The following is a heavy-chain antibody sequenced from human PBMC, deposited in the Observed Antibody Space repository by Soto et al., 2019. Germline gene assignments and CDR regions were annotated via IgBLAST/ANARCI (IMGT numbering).Heavy chain of an antibody. CDR3: VRTYYYETSGPFDL. J-gene: IGHJ4*02. V-gene: IGHV4-30-4*08. Sequence: PSETLSLTCTVSGGSISSGGYYWSWIRQHPGKGLEWIGYIYYSGNTYYNPSLKSRLTMSVDTSKNQFSLKLSSVTAADTAVYYCVRTYYYETSGPFDLWGQGILVTVSS. D-gene: IGHD3-22*01. CDR1: GGSISSGGYY. CDR2: IYYSGNT.